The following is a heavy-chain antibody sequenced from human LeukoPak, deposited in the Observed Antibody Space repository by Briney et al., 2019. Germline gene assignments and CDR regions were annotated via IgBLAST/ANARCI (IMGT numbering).Heavy chain of an antibody. CDR2: ISSSSSTI. CDR3: ARGEQCQGY. V-gene: IGHV3-48*01. J-gene: IGHJ4*02. Sequence: GGSLRLSCAASGFTFSSYSMHWDRQAPGKGLEWVSYISSSSSTIYYADSVKGRFTISRDNAKNSLYLQMNSLRAEDTAVYYCARGEQCQGYWGQGTLVTVSS. D-gene: IGHD2-2*01. CDR1: GFTFSSYS.